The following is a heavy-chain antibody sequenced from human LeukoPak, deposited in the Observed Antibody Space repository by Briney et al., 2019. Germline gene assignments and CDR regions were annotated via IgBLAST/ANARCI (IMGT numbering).Heavy chain of an antibody. D-gene: IGHD2-21*01. V-gene: IGHV3-43*02. CDR1: GFTFDDYA. J-gene: IGHJ3*02. CDR3: AKDRVMAYQDTADSFDI. CDR2: ISGDGGST. Sequence: GGSLRLSCAASGFTFDDYAMHWVRQAPGKGLEWVSLISGDGGSTYYADSVKGRFTISRDNSKNSLYLQMNNLRTEDTALYYCAKDRVMAYQDTADSFDICGQGTMVTVSS.